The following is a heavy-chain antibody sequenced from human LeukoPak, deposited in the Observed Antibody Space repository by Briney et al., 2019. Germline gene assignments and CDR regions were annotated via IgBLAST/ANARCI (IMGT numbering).Heavy chain of an antibody. Sequence: LGGSLRLSCAASGFTFSNYAMSWVRQAPGKGLEWVSTISSGGGSTYYADSVKGRFTISRDNPKNTLYLQMNSLRAEDTAIYYCAKAYSYGSGSYYSAFDQWGQGTLVTVSS. CDR1: GFTFSNYA. CDR2: ISSGGGST. CDR3: AKAYSYGSGSYYSAFDQ. V-gene: IGHV3-23*01. J-gene: IGHJ4*02. D-gene: IGHD3-10*01.